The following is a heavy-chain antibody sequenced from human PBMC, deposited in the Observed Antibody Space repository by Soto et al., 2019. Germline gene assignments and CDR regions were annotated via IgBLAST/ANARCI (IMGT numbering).Heavy chain of an antibody. V-gene: IGHV4-34*01. CDR3: ARAIYGDRTYNWFDP. CDR1: GGSFSGYY. D-gene: IGHD4-17*01. CDR2: INHSGST. Sequence: SETLSLTCAVYGGSFSGYYWSLLRQPPGKGLEWIGEINHSGSTNYNPSLKSRVTISVDTSKNQFSLKLSSVTAADTAVYYCARAIYGDRTYNWFDPWGQGTLVTVSS. J-gene: IGHJ5*02.